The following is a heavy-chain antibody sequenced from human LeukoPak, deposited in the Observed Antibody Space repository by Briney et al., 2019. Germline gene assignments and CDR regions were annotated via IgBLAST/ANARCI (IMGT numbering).Heavy chain of an antibody. D-gene: IGHD1-26*01. Sequence: SETLSLTCAVYGGSFSGYYWSWIRQPPGKGLEWIGEINHSGSTNYNPSLKSRVTISVDTSKNQFSLKLSSVTAADTAVYYCARETRSPDSGAFDVWGQGTMVTVSS. CDR2: INHSGST. V-gene: IGHV4-34*01. CDR3: ARETRSPDSGAFDV. CDR1: GGSFSGYY. J-gene: IGHJ3*01.